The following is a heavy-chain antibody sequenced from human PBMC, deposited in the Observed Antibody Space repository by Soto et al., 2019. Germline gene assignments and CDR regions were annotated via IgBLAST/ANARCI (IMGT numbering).Heavy chain of an antibody. Sequence: LRLSCAASGFTFSSYWMHWVRQAPGKGLVWVSRINSDGSSTSYADSVKGRFTISRDNAKNTLYLQMNSLKAEDTAVYYCARALRPVVGATRRSIPNFDYWGQGTLVTVSS. CDR3: ARALRPVVGATRRSIPNFDY. CDR2: INSDGSST. CDR1: GFTFSSYW. D-gene: IGHD1-26*01. V-gene: IGHV3-74*01. J-gene: IGHJ4*02.